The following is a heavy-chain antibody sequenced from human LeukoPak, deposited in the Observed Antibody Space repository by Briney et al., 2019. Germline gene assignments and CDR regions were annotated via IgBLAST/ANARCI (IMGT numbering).Heavy chain of an antibody. J-gene: IGHJ4*02. CDR2: INPNSGGT. CDR3: ARARHRNRCDDY. CDR1: GYTFTGYY. V-gene: IGHV1-2*02. D-gene: IGHD2/OR15-2a*01. Sequence: ASVKVSCKASGYTFTGYYMHWVRQAPGQGLEWMGWINPNSGGTNYAQKFQGRVTMTRDTSISTAYMELRSLRSDDTAVYYCARARHRNRCDDYWGQGTLVTVSS.